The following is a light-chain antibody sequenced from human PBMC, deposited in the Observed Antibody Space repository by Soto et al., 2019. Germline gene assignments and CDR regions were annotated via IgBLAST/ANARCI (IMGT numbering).Light chain of an antibody. CDR2: EGS. Sequence: QSALTQPASVSGSPGQSITISCTGTSSDVGSYNLVSWYQQHPGKAPKLMIYEGSKRPSGISNRSSGSKSGNTASLTISGLQAEDEAEYYCCSYADSSRIYVFGSGTKVTVL. CDR3: CSYADSSRIYV. CDR1: SSDVGSYNL. J-gene: IGLJ1*01. V-gene: IGLV2-23*01.